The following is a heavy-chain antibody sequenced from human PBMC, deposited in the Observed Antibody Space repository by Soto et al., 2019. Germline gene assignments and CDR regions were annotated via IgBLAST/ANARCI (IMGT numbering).Heavy chain of an antibody. J-gene: IGHJ1*01. D-gene: IGHD3-22*01. Sequence: EVQLVESGGGLVQPGGSLRLSCAASGFTFSSYWMHWVRQAPGKGLVWVSRINSDGSSTSYADSVKGRFTISRDNAKNTLYLQINSLRAEDTAVYYCARDDAPYYYDSSEGYFQHWGQGTLVTVSS. V-gene: IGHV3-74*01. CDR2: INSDGSST. CDR1: GFTFSSYW. CDR3: ARDDAPYYYDSSEGYFQH.